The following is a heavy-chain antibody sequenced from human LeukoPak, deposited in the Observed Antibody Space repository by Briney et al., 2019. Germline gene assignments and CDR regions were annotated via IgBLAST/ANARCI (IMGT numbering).Heavy chain of an antibody. CDR2: MNPNSGNT. Sequence: ASVKVSCKASGYTFTSYDINWVRQATGQGLEWMGWMNPNSGNTGYAQKFQGRVTMTRNTSISTAYMELSSLRSEDTAVYYCVRASVESGGAFDIWGQGTMVTVSS. V-gene: IGHV1-8*01. J-gene: IGHJ3*02. CDR1: GYTFTSYD. D-gene: IGHD2-15*01. CDR3: VRASVESGGAFDI.